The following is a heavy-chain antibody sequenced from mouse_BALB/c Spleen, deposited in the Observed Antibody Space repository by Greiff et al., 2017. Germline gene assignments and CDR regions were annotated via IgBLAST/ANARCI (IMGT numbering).Heavy chain of an antibody. CDR3: ARDMKDGYHYAMDY. Sequence: EVQLVESGGGLVQPGGSLRLSCATSGFTFTDYYMSWVRQPPGKALEWLGFIRNKANGYTTEYSASVKGRFTISRDNSQSILYLQMNTLRAEDSATYYCARDMKDGYHYAMDYWGQGTSVTVSS. D-gene: IGHD2-3*01. CDR1: GFTFTDYY. J-gene: IGHJ4*01. V-gene: IGHV7-3*02. CDR2: IRNKANGYTT.